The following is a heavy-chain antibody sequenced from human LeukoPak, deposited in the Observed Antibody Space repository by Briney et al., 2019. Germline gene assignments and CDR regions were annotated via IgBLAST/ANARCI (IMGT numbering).Heavy chain of an antibody. J-gene: IGHJ4*02. CDR1: GGSISSSSYY. Sequence: SETLSLTCTVSGGSISSSSYYWGWIRQPPGKGLEWIGSIYYSGSTYHNPSLKSRVTISVDTSKNQFSLKLSSVTAADTAVYYCARGTGDYWGQGTLVTVSS. CDR3: ARGTGDY. CDR2: IYYSGST. V-gene: IGHV4-39*01. D-gene: IGHD1-14*01.